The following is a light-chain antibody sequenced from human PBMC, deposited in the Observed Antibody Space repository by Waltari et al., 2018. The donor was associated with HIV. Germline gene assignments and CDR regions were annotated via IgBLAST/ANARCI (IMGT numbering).Light chain of an antibody. CDR3: QEYKNWPLST. CDR1: QSVSSN. Sequence: RVMTQSPATLSVPPGERATLACRASQSVSSNLAWYQQKPGQAPRLLIYGASTRATGSPARFSGSGSETEFTRTIGSLQSEDFAVYYYQEYKNWPLSTFGGGTKVEIK. J-gene: IGKJ4*01. CDR2: GAS. V-gene: IGKV3-15*01.